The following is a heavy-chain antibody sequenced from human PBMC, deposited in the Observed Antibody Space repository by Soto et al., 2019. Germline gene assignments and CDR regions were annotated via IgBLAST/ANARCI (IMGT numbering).Heavy chain of an antibody. CDR3: ARDGTLYDSSGYYYLY. CDR2: IIPMFGKA. CDR1: GGTFSRYA. Sequence: SVKVSCKASGGTFSRYAISWVRQAPGQGLEWMGGIIPMFGKANYAQKFQGRVTITADESTSTAYMELSSLRSEDTAVYYCARDGTLYDSSGYYYLYWGQGTLVTV. D-gene: IGHD3-22*01. J-gene: IGHJ4*02. V-gene: IGHV1-69*13.